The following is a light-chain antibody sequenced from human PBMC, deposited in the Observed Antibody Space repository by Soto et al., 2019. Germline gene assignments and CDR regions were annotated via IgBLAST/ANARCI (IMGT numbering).Light chain of an antibody. J-gene: IGLJ1*01. CDR3: FSYAGSYTVV. Sequence: QSALTQPRSVSGSPGQSVTISCTGTSSDVGGYSYVSWYQQHPGKAPKLMIYDVTTRPSRIPDRFSGSKSGNTASLPISGLQAEDEADYYCFSYAGSYTVVFGTGTKLTVL. V-gene: IGLV2-11*01. CDR1: SSDVGGYSY. CDR2: DVT.